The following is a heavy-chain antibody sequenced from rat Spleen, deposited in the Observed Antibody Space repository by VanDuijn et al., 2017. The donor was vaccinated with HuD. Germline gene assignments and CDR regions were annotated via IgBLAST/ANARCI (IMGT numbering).Heavy chain of an antibody. Sequence: EVQLVESDGGLVQPGRSLKLSCAASGFTFSDYNMAWVRQAPKKGLEWFATISYDGSSTYYRDSVKGRFTISRDNAKSTLYLQMDSLRSEDTATYYCARRRTTGDYFDYWGQGVMVTVSS. CDR2: ISYDGSST. CDR1: GFTFSDYN. D-gene: IGHD5-1*01. J-gene: IGHJ2*01. V-gene: IGHV5-7*01. CDR3: ARRRTTGDYFDY.